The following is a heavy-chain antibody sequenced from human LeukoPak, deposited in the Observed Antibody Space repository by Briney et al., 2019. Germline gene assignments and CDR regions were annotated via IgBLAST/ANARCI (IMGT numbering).Heavy chain of an antibody. CDR1: GFTFSSYG. V-gene: IGHV3-33*01. J-gene: IGHJ3*02. Sequence: GRSLRLSCAASGFTFSSYGLHWVRQAPGKGLEWVAVIWYDGSNKYYADSVKGRFTISRDNSKNTLYLQMNSLRAEDTAVYYCATAAGYSYGDRAFRIWAQGTMVTVSS. CDR3: ATAAGYSYGDRAFRI. CDR2: IWYDGSNK. D-gene: IGHD4-17*01.